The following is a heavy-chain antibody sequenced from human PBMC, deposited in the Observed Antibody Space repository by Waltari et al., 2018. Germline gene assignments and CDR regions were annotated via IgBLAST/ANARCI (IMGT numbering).Heavy chain of an antibody. CDR3: AREGSSSSSFDY. J-gene: IGHJ4*02. Sequence: QVQLVQSGAEVKKPGSSVKVSCKASGGTFSSYAPSWVRQAPGQGLEGMGGIIPIFGTANYAQKFQGRVTITTDESTSTAYMELSSLRSEDTAVYYCAREGSSSSSFDYWGQGTLVTVSS. CDR2: IIPIFGTA. CDR1: GGTFSSYA. D-gene: IGHD6-6*01. V-gene: IGHV1-69*05.